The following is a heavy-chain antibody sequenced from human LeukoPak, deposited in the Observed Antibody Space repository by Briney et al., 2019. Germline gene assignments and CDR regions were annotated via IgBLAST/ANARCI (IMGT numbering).Heavy chain of an antibody. J-gene: IGHJ6*02. V-gene: IGHV3-53*01. D-gene: IGHD3-3*01. CDR1: GFTVSSTY. CDR3: AGDFYALDRNDFWSGYYGYHYGMDV. CDR2: IYKDGKI. Sequence: GGSLRLSCAASGFTVSSTYMSWVRQAPGKGLEWVSVIYKDGKIYYIDSVKGRFTISRDNSKNTLYLQMNSLRAEDTAVYYCAGDFYALDRNDFWSGYYGYHYGMDVWGQGTTVTVSS.